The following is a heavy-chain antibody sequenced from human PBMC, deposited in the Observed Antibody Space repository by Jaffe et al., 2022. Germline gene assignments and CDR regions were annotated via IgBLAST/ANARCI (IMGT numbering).Heavy chain of an antibody. Sequence: QVQLQESGPGLVKPSQTLSLTCTVSGGSISSGSYYWSWIRQPAGKGLEWIGRIYTSGSTNYNPSLKSRVTISVDTSKNQFSLKLSSVTAADTAVYYCARGWGRGYSGYDKKRDWYFDLWGRGTLVTVSS. D-gene: IGHD5-12*01. CDR1: GGSISSGSYY. CDR2: IYTSGST. J-gene: IGHJ2*01. CDR3: ARGWGRGYSGYDKKRDWYFDL. V-gene: IGHV4-61*02.